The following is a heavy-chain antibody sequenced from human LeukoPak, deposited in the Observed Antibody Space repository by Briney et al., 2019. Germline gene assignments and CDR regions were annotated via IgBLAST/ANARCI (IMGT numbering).Heavy chain of an antibody. V-gene: IGHV3-30*18. J-gene: IGHJ4*02. Sequence: PGRSLRLSCAASGFTFSSYGMHWVRQAPGKGLEWVAVISYDGSNKYYADSVKGRFTISRDNSKNTLYLQMNSLRAEDTAVYYCAKVYDSSGYYLITDYWGQGTLVTVST. CDR2: ISYDGSNK. CDR1: GFTFSSYG. CDR3: AKVYDSSGYYLITDY. D-gene: IGHD3-22*01.